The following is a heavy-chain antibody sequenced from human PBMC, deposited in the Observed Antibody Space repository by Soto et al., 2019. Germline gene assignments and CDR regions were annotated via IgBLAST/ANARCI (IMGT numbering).Heavy chain of an antibody. J-gene: IGHJ2*01. D-gene: IGHD6-19*01. CDR2: IKQDGSEK. CDR3: ARGNEFKGSGWYAKGYFDL. V-gene: IGHV3-7*01. Sequence: EVQLVESGGGLVQPGGSLRLSCAASGFTFSSYYMSWVRQAPGKGLEWVANIKQDGSEKYYVDSVKGRFTMSRDNAKNSLYLQMDSLRAEDTAFYYCARGNEFKGSGWYAKGYFDLWGRGTLVTVSS. CDR1: GFTFSSYY.